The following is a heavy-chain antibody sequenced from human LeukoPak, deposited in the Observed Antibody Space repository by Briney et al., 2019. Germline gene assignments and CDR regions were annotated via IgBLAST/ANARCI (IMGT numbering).Heavy chain of an antibody. Sequence: GSLRLSCAASGFTVSSNYMSWVCQAPGKGLEWVSVIYSGGSTYYADSVKGRFTISRDNSKNTLYLQMNSLRAEDTAVYYCARGGESGSYYAPRYFDYWGQGTLVTVSS. CDR1: GFTVSSNY. D-gene: IGHD1-26*01. V-gene: IGHV3-66*01. CDR3: ARGGESGSYYAPRYFDY. J-gene: IGHJ4*02. CDR2: IYSGGST.